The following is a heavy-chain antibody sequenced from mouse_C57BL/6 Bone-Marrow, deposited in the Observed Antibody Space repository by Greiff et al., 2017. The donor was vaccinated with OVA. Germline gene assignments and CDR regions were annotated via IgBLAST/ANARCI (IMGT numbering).Heavy chain of an antibody. CDR3: APYYGRRAMDY. CDR1: GYAFSSSW. V-gene: IGHV1-82*01. J-gene: IGHJ4*01. Sequence: VKLMESGPELVKPGASVKISCKASGYAFSSSWMNWVKQRPGKGLEWIGRIYPGDGDTNYNGKFKGKATLTADKSSSTAYMQLSSLTSEDSAVYFCAPYYGRRAMDYWGQGTSVTVSS. CDR2: IYPGDGDT. D-gene: IGHD1-1*01.